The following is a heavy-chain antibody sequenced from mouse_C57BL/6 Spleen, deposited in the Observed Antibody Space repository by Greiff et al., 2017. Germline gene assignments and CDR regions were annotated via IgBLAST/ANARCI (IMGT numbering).Heavy chain of an antibody. J-gene: IGHJ4*01. D-gene: IGHD2-4*01. CDR1: GYTFTSYW. Sequence: QVQLKQPGAELVKPGASMKLSCKASGYTFTSYWLHWVKPRPGQGLEWIGMIRPNSGSTNYNEKFKSKATLTVYKSSSTAYMQLSSLTSEDSAFYYCARAGDYDVGPYYYAMDYWGQGTSVTVSS. V-gene: IGHV1-64*01. CDR3: ARAGDYDVGPYYYAMDY. CDR2: IRPNSGST.